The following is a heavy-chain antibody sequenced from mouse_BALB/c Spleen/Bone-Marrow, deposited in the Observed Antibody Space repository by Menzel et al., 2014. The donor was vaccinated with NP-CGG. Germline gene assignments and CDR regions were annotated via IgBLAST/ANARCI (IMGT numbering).Heavy chain of an antibody. Sequence: VQLKESGPDLVKPSQSLSLTCTVTGYSITSGYSWHWIRQFPGNKLEWMGFIYYSGGSNYNPSLKSRVSIGRDTSKNQFFLQSNSVTSEDAATYYCARHDGYFDYWGQGTTLTVSS. CDR1: GYSITSGYS. CDR3: ARHDGYFDY. D-gene: IGHD2-3*01. V-gene: IGHV3-1*02. J-gene: IGHJ2*01. CDR2: IYYSGGS.